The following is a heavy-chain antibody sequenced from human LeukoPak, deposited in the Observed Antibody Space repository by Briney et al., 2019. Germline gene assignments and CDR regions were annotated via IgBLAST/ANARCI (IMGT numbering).Heavy chain of an antibody. CDR1: GGSISSGGYY. J-gene: IGHJ3*02. CDR3: ARGNSYYYDSSGWIDAFDI. CDR2: IYYSGST. Sequence: SQTLSLTRTVSGGSISSGGYYWSWIRQHPGKGLEWIGYIYYSGSTYFNPSLKSRVTISVDTSKNQFSLKLSSVTAADTAVYYCARGNSYYYDSSGWIDAFDIWGQGTMVTVSS. D-gene: IGHD3-22*01. V-gene: IGHV4-31*03.